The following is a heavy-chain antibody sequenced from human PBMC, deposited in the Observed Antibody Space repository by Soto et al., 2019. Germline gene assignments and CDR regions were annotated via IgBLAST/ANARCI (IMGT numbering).Heavy chain of an antibody. Sequence: ASVKVSCKASGGTFSSYTISWVRQAPGQGLEWMGGIIPIFGTANYAQKFQGRVTITADESTSTAYMELSSLRSEDTAVYYCARGNQRWLQSNWFDPWGQGTLVTVSS. D-gene: IGHD5-12*01. CDR3: ARGNQRWLQSNWFDP. V-gene: IGHV1-69*13. CDR2: IIPIFGTA. CDR1: GGTFSSYT. J-gene: IGHJ5*02.